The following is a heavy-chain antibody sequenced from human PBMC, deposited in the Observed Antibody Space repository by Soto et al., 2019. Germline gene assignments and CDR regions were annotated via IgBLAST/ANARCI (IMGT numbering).Heavy chain of an antibody. CDR3: ARDRFLAYDILTGYYMPHNWFDP. CDR2: INAGNGNT. V-gene: IGHV1-3*01. Sequence: ASVKVSCKASGYTFTSYAMHWVRQAPGQRLEWMGWINAGNGNTKYSQKFQGRVTITRDTSASTAYMELSSLRSEDTAVYYCARDRFLAYDILTGYYMPHNWFDPWGQGTLVTVSS. CDR1: GYTFTSYA. D-gene: IGHD3-9*01. J-gene: IGHJ5*02.